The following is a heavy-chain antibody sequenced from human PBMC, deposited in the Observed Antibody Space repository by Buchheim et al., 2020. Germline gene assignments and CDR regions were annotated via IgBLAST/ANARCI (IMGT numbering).Heavy chain of an antibody. J-gene: IGHJ4*02. Sequence: QVQLVESGGGVVQPGRSLRLSCAASGFTFSSYGLHWVRQAPGKGLEWVALIWYNGRNKYYADSVKGRFTISRDNSKNTVYLQMNSLSAEDTAMYYCARGTGYGGYRSDYWGQGTL. CDR2: IWYNGRNK. CDR1: GFTFSSYG. D-gene: IGHD4-17*01. V-gene: IGHV3-33*01. CDR3: ARGTGYGGYRSDY.